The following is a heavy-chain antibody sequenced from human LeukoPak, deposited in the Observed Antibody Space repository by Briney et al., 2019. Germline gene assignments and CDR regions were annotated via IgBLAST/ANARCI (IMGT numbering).Heavy chain of an antibody. V-gene: IGHV3-7*01. J-gene: IGHJ4*02. CDR3: AREINIIAAAGTQDY. Sequence: GGSLRLSCAASGFTFRSYWMSWVRQAPGKGLEWVANIKQDGSEKYYVDSVKGRFTISRDNAKNSLYLQMNSLRAEDTAVYYCAREINIIAAAGTQDYWGQGTLVTVSS. CDR2: IKQDGSEK. CDR1: GFTFRSYW. D-gene: IGHD6-13*01.